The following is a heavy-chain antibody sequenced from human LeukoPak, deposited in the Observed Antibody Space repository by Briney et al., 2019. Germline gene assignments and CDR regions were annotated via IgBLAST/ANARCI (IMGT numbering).Heavy chain of an antibody. CDR2: IYYSGST. CDR1: GGSISSYY. CDR3: ARGRGGEVRGVRKPFDP. J-gene: IGHJ5*02. V-gene: IGHV4-59*12. Sequence: SETPSLTCTVSGGSISSYYWSWIRQPPGKGLEWIGYIYYSGSTNYNPSLKSRVTIAVDTSKNQFSLKLSSVTAADTAVYYCARGRGGEVRGVRKPFDPWGQGTLVTVSS. D-gene: IGHD3-10*01.